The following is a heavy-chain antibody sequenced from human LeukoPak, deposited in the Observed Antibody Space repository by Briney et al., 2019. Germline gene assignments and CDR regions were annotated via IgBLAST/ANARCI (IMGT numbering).Heavy chain of an antibody. CDR2: IKSRTDGGTT. D-gene: IGHD3-3*01. CDR3: TTDPPTYYDFWSGSEIDY. J-gene: IGHJ4*02. CDR1: GFTFSNAW. Sequence: GGSLRLSCAASGFTFSNAWMSWVRQAPGKGLEWVGRIKSRTDGGTTDYAAPVKGRFTISRDDSKNTLYLQMNSLKTEDTAVYYCTTDPPTYYDFWSGSEIDYWGQGTLVTVSS. V-gene: IGHV3-15*01.